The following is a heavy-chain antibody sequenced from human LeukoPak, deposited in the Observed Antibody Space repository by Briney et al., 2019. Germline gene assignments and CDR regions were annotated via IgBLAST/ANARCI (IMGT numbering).Heavy chain of an antibody. CDR2: IWYDGSNK. V-gene: IGHV3-33*01. CDR1: GFTFSSYG. Sequence: PGRSLRLSCAASGFTFSSYGMHWVRQAPGKGLEWVAVIWYDGSNKYYADSVKGRFTISRDNSKNTLYLQMNSLRAEDTAVYYCARQRGYSYGLDYWGQGTLVTVSS. D-gene: IGHD5-18*01. J-gene: IGHJ4*02. CDR3: ARQRGYSYGLDY.